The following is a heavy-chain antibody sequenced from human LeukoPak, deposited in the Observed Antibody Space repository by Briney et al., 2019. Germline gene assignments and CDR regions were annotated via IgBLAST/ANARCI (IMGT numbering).Heavy chain of an antibody. D-gene: IGHD3-10*01. Sequence: GGSLRLSCAASGFTFSSYWMSWVRQAPGKGLEWVASIEQDGSEKHYVDSVRGRFTISRDNAKNTLSLQMNSLRVEDTAVYYCVRNIVRGVVYFDSWGQGALVIVSS. CDR2: IEQDGSEK. V-gene: IGHV3-7*01. CDR1: GFTFSSYW. J-gene: IGHJ4*02. CDR3: VRNIVRGVVYFDS.